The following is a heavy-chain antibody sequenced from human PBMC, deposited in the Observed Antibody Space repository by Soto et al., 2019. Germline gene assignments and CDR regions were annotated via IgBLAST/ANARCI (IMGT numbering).Heavy chain of an antibody. Sequence: ASVKVSCKASGYPFSDNQIHWLRRAPGQGLEWMGRINPKSDDTNYAQKFQGRVAMTRDTSIDTAYLELTGLTSDDTATYYCARKHSLDYIRWGLDPWGQGTLVTVSS. D-gene: IGHD4-4*01. CDR1: GYPFSDNQ. CDR3: ARKHSLDYIRWGLDP. V-gene: IGHV1-2*02. J-gene: IGHJ5*02. CDR2: INPKSDDT.